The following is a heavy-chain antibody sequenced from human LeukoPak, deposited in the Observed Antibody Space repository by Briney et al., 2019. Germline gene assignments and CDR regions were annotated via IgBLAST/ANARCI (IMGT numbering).Heavy chain of an antibody. V-gene: IGHV4-59*01. CDR2: IYYSGST. Sequence: SETLSLTCTVSVGSISSYYWSWIRQPPGKGLEWIGYIYYSGSTNYNPSLKSRVTISVDTSKNQFSLKLSSVTAADTAVYYCARTNGDYGVYYYYGMDVWGQGTTVTVSS. CDR1: VGSISSYY. D-gene: IGHD4-17*01. CDR3: ARTNGDYGVYYYYGMDV. J-gene: IGHJ6*02.